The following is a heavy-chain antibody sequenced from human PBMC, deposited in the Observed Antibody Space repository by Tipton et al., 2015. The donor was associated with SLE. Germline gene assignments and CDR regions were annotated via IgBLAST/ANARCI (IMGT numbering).Heavy chain of an antibody. Sequence: TLSLTCTVSGGSISSGSYYWSWIRQPPGKGLEWIGNIWHTGNIYYNPSLKSRVTISVDTSKNQFSLTLSSVTAADTAVYYCARVGFYGSGRTWDMDVWGNGTTVTVSS. CDR1: GGSISSGSYY. CDR2: IWHTGNI. D-gene: IGHD3-10*01. V-gene: IGHV4-39*07. J-gene: IGHJ6*03. CDR3: ARVGFYGSGRTWDMDV.